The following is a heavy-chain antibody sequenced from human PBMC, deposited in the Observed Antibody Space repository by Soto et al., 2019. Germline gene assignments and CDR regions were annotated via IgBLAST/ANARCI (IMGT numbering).Heavy chain of an antibody. V-gene: IGHV3-53*01. Sequence: WGSLILSCAACGFTVSSNYMSWVRQAPGKGLEWVSVIYSGGSTYYADSVKGRFTISRDNSKNTLYLQMNSLRAEDTAVYYCARAAPLLITRGWGYAFDIWGQGTMVTVS. D-gene: IGHD6-19*01. CDR1: GFTVSSNY. CDR3: ARAAPLLITRGWGYAFDI. CDR2: IYSGGST. J-gene: IGHJ3*02.